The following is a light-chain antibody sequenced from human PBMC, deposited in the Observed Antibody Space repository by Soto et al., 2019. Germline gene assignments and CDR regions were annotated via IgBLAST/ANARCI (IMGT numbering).Light chain of an antibody. V-gene: IGLV2-14*01. CDR1: SSDVGGYNY. Sequence: QSALTQPASVSGSPGQSITISCTGTSSDVGGYNYVSWYQQHPGKAPKLMIYDVSNRPSGVSTRLSGSKSGNTAALTISVLQDDDESDYYCSSYTSSSTLDVVFGGGTKLTVL. J-gene: IGLJ2*01. CDR3: SSYTSSSTLDVV. CDR2: DVS.